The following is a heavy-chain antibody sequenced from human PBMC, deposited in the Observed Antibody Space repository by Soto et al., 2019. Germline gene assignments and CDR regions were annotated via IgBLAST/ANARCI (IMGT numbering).Heavy chain of an antibody. D-gene: IGHD3-3*01. CDR1: GFTFSNAW. J-gene: IGHJ3*02. Sequence: GGSLRLSCAASGFTFSNAWMNWVRQAPGKGLEWVGRIKSKTDGGTTDYAAPVKGRFTISRDDSKNTLYLQMNSLKTEDTAVYYCTTAGAMRKMYDFWSGYYLAFDIWGQGTMVTVSS. V-gene: IGHV3-15*07. CDR2: IKSKTDGGTT. CDR3: TTAGAMRKMYDFWSGYYLAFDI.